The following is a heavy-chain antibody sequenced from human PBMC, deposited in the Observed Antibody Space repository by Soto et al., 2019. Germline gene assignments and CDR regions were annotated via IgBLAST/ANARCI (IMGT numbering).Heavy chain of an antibody. CDR2: IYYSGST. J-gene: IGHJ6*03. V-gene: IGHV4-59*11. D-gene: IGHD3-3*01. CDR1: GGSISSHY. CDR3: ARGITIFGVHYYMDV. Sequence: SLTLPLTWTVSGGSISSHYWRWIRQPPGKGLEWIGYIYYSGSTNYNPSLKSRVTISVDTSKNQFSLKLSSVTAADTAVYYCARGITIFGVHYYMDVWGKGTTVTVSS.